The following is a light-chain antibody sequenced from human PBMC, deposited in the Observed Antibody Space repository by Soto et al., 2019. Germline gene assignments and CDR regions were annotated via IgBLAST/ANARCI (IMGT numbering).Light chain of an antibody. CDR1: SSDVGGYNY. CDR2: EVS. V-gene: IGLV2-14*01. Sequence: QSALTQPASVSGSPGQSITISCTGTSSDVGGYNYVSWYQQHPGKAPKFMIYEVSNRPSGVSNRFSGSKSGNTASLTISALQAEDKADYYCSSYTRSSTLNVFRTGTKVTIL. CDR3: SSYTRSSTLNV. J-gene: IGLJ1*01.